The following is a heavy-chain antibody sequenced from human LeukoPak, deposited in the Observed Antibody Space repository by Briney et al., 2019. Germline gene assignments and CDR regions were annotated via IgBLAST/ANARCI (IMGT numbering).Heavy chain of an antibody. CDR3: ARGPAVEDAFDI. CDR1: GFTFSSYS. CDR2: ISSSSSYI. J-gene: IGHJ3*02. V-gene: IGHV3-21*01. Sequence: GGSLRLSCAASGFTFSSYSMNWVRQAPGKGLEWVSSISSSSSYIYYADSVKGRFTISRDNAKNSLYLQMNSLRAEDTAVYYCARGPAVEDAFDIWGQGTMVTVSS. D-gene: IGHD6-19*01.